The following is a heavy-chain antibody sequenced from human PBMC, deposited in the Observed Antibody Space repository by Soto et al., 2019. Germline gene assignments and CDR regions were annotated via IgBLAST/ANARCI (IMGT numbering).Heavy chain of an antibody. CDR1: GGTFSSYA. D-gene: IGHD3-3*01. CDR2: IIPIFGTA. Sequence: SVKVSCKASGGTFSSYAISWVRQAPGQGLEWMGGIIPIFGTANYAQKFQGRVTITADESTSTAYMELSSLRSEDTAVYYCARRDVNYDFXSGYYRRGWYYYCGMDVWGQGTTVTVSS. J-gene: IGHJ6*02. CDR3: ARRDVNYDFXSGYYRRGWYYYCGMDV. V-gene: IGHV1-69*13.